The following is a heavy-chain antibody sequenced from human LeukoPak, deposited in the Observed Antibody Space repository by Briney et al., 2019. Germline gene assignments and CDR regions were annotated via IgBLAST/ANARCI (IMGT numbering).Heavy chain of an antibody. Sequence: SETLSLTCAVSGGSLSSGGYSWSWIRQPPGKGLEWIGYIYHSGSTYYNPSLKSRVTISVDRSKNQFSLKVSSVTAADTAVYYCARGGEYLPKNWFDPWGQGTLVTVSS. CDR3: ARGGEYLPKNWFDP. V-gene: IGHV4-30-2*01. J-gene: IGHJ5*02. D-gene: IGHD3-10*01. CDR1: GGSLSSGGYS. CDR2: IYHSGST.